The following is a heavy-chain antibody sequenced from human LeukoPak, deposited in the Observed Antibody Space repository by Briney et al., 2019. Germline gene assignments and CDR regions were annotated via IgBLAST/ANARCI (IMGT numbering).Heavy chain of an antibody. D-gene: IGHD3-10*01. V-gene: IGHV4-59*12. CDR2: IYYSGST. CDR1: GGSISSYY. Sequence: SETLSLTCSDSGGSISSYYWSWIQQPPGKGLEWIGYIYYSGSTNYNPSLKSRVTISVDTSKNQFSLKLSSVTAADTAVYYCARDGSKWFDPWGQGTLVTVSS. CDR3: ARDGSKWFDP. J-gene: IGHJ5*02.